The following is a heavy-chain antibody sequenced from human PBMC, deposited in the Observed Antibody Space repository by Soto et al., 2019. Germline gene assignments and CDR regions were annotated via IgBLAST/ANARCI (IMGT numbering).Heavy chain of an antibody. D-gene: IGHD6-13*01. J-gene: IGHJ5*02. Sequence: GGSLRLSCAASGFTFSSYAMSWVRQAPGKGLEWVSAISGSGGSTYYADSVKGRFTISRDNSKNTLYLQMNSLRAEDTAVYYCAKDLYADPYSSSWYGPNWFDPWGQGTLVTVSS. CDR3: AKDLYADPYSSSWYGPNWFDP. CDR2: ISGSGGST. CDR1: GFTFSSYA. V-gene: IGHV3-23*01.